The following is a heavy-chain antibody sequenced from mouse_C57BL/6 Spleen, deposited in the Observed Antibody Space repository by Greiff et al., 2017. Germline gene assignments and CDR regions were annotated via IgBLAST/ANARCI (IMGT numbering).Heavy chain of an antibody. Sequence: EVQLVESGGGLVKPGGSLKLSCAASGFTFSSYTMSWVRQTPEKRLEWVATISGGGGNTSSPDGVSGRFTISRANAKNTLYLQMSSLRSEDTALYYCARHNYGSRDYFDYWGQGTTLTVSS. V-gene: IGHV5-9*01. CDR2: ISGGGGNT. CDR1: GFTFSSYT. CDR3: ARHNYGSRDYFDY. D-gene: IGHD1-1*01. J-gene: IGHJ2*01.